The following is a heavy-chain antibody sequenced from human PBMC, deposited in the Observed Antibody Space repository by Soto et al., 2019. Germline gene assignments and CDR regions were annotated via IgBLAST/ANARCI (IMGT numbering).Heavy chain of an antibody. Sequence: SVKVSCKASGGTFSSYAISWVRQAPGQGLEWMGGIIPIFGTANYAQKFQGRVTITADESTSTAYMELSSLRSEDTAVYYCARDSHNSFTVGANYFDHWGQGTLVTVSS. CDR3: ARDSHNSFTVGANYFDH. D-gene: IGHD1-26*01. CDR2: IIPIFGTA. CDR1: GGTFSSYA. V-gene: IGHV1-69*13. J-gene: IGHJ4*02.